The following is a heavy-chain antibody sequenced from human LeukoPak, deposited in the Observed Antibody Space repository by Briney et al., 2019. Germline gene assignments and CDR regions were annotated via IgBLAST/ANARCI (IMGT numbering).Heavy chain of an antibody. CDR2: IKSKGDDETTA. CDR3: TTDPPEGYYGSGSYLGYFGY. CDR1: GFTFSNAW. J-gene: IGHJ4*02. Sequence: GGSLRLSCVGSGFTFSNAWMTWVRQAPGKGLEWVGRIKSKGDDETTADYAAPVKGRFTISRDDSKNTLFLQMNSLKIEDTAVCYCTTDPPEGYYGSGSYLGYFGYWGQGALVTVSS. D-gene: IGHD3-10*01. V-gene: IGHV3-15*01.